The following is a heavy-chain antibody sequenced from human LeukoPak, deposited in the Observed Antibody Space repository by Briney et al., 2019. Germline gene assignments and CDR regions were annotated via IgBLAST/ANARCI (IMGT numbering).Heavy chain of an antibody. Sequence: PSETLSLTCAVYGGSFSGYYWSWIRQPLGKGLEWIGEINHSGSTNYNPSLKSRVTISVDTSKNQFSLKLSSVTAADTAVYYCARGRSVRGYYDFWSGSNWFDPWGQGTLVTVSS. V-gene: IGHV4-34*01. D-gene: IGHD3-3*01. CDR2: INHSGST. CDR3: ARGRSVRGYYDFWSGSNWFDP. J-gene: IGHJ5*02. CDR1: GGSFSGYY.